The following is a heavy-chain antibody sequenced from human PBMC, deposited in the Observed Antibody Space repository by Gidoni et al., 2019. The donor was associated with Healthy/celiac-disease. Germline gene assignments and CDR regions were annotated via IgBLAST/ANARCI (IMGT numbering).Heavy chain of an antibody. D-gene: IGHD2-21*02. Sequence: QVQLQESGPGLVKPSETLSLTCTVSGGSISSYSWSWIRKPPGKGLEWIGYIYYSGSTHYNPSLKSRVTISVDTSKNQFSLKLSSVTAADTAVYYCARIGGGDWGGWFDPWGQGTLVTVSS. CDR2: IYYSGST. CDR3: ARIGGGDWGGWFDP. J-gene: IGHJ5*02. CDR1: GGSISSYS. V-gene: IGHV4-59*01.